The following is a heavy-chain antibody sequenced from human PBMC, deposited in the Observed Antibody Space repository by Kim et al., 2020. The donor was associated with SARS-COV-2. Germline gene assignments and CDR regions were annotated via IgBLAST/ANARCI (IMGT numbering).Heavy chain of an antibody. CDR2: IYYSGST. J-gene: IGHJ6*02. D-gene: IGHD3-9*01. CDR1: GGSISSYY. CDR3: ARDGYDILTGYPYYYYYGMDV. V-gene: IGHV4-59*01. Sequence: SETLSLTCTVSGGSISSYYWSWIRQPPGKGLEWIGYIYYSGSTNYNPSLKSRVTISVDTSKNQFSLKLSSVTAADTAVYYCARDGYDILTGYPYYYYYGMDVWGQGTTVTVSS.